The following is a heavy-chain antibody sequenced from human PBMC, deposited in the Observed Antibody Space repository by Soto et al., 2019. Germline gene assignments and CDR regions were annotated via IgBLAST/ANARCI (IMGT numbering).Heavy chain of an antibody. J-gene: IGHJ4*02. CDR1: GFIFSNFG. Sequence: QVQLVESGGGVVQPGGSLRLSCVASGFIFSNFGMHCVRQAPGKGLEWVAVISSDEKIKQYADSVRGRFALSRDKSKNSLYLQMTSLRAEETAIYYCARGLRSVLDYWGQGTLVTVSS. CDR3: ARGLRSVLDY. D-gene: IGHD6-6*01. CDR2: ISSDEKIK. V-gene: IGHV3-33*01.